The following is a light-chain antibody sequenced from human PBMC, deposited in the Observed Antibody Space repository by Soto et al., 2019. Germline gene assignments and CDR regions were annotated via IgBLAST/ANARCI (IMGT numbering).Light chain of an antibody. J-gene: IGKJ2*01. CDR2: GTS. V-gene: IGKV1-39*01. CDR3: QQSYSTPFN. Sequence: DIQLTQSPSSLSASEGDTVTITCRASHSINSHLNWYQQKSGEAPKFLIYGTSDLHTGVPSRFSGSGSGTDFTLTISSLQPEDCAIYYCQQSYSTPFNFGQGTKLEIK. CDR1: HSINSH.